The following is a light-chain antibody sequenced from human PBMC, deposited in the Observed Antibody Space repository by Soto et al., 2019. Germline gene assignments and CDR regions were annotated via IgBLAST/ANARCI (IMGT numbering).Light chain of an antibody. J-gene: IGLJ1*01. CDR3: SSYTSSSTLV. CDR2: EVT. V-gene: IGLV2-14*01. CDR1: SSDVGAYNY. Sequence: QSALTQPASVSGSPGQSITISCTGTSSDVGAYNYVSWYQQRPGKAPKLMIYEVTNRPSGVSNRFSGSKSGNTASLTISGLQAEDEADYYCSSYTSSSTLVFGTGTKVTVL.